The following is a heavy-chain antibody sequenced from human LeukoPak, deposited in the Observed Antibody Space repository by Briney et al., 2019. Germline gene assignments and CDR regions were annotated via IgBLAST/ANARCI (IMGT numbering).Heavy chain of an antibody. Sequence: ASVNVSCKASLYILTRYDIDGLRQATGQGLEWMGWMNPNRGNTGYAQMFQGRVTITSNTSISTASLELSILTSQDTAVYYCAGGRWTFNRAGSRSWYWFDTWGQGTLVTVSS. CDR1: LYILTRYD. CDR3: AGGRWTFNRAGSRSWYWFDT. CDR2: MNPNRGNT. D-gene: IGHD6-13*01. V-gene: IGHV1-8*03. J-gene: IGHJ5*02.